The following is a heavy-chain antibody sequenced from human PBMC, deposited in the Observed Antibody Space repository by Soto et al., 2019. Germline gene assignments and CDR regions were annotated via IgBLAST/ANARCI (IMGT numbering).Heavy chain of an antibody. CDR1: GFIFSSYW. V-gene: IGHV3-7*01. D-gene: IGHD6-19*01. CDR2: IKKDGSDK. Sequence: EVQLVESGGALVQPGGSLRLSCAASGFIFSSYWMSWVRQAPGKGLEWVANIKKDGSDKYYVDSVKGRFTISRDNATNSLYLQMNSLSAEDTAVYYCARGLYNVGWYPDYFDSWGQGTLVTVSS. J-gene: IGHJ4*02. CDR3: ARGLYNVGWYPDYFDS.